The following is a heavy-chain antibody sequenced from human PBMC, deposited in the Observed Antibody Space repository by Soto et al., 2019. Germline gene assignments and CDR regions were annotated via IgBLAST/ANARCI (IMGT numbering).Heavy chain of an antibody. Sequence: SETLSLTCTVSGGSISSYYWSWIRQPPGKGLEWIGYIYYSGSTNYNPSLKSRVTISVDTSKNQFSLKLSSVTAADTAVYYCARDRRELLGYDFWRGSLPYYYYGMDVWGQGTTVTVSS. V-gene: IGHV4-59*01. CDR1: GGSISSYY. D-gene: IGHD3-3*01. CDR3: ARDRRELLGYDFWRGSLPYYYYGMDV. J-gene: IGHJ6*02. CDR2: IYYSGST.